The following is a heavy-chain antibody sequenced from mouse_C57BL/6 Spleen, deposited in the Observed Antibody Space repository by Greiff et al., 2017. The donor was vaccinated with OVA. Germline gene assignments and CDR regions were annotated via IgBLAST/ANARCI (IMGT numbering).Heavy chain of an antibody. V-gene: IGHV2-6-1*01. CDR1: GFSLTSYG. CDR3: ARHVSYSNYDAMDY. D-gene: IGHD2-5*01. Sequence: VQLQESGPGLVAPSQSLSITCTVSGFSLTSYGVHWVRQPPGKGLEWLVVIWSDGSTTYNSALKSRLSISKDNSKSQVFLKMNSLQTDDTAMYYCARHVSYSNYDAMDYWGQGTSVTVSS. CDR2: IWSDGST. J-gene: IGHJ4*01.